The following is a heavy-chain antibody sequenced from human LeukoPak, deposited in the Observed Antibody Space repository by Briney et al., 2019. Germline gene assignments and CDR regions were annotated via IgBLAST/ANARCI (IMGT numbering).Heavy chain of an antibody. Sequence: GGSLRLSCAASGFTLGDFWMTWVRQAPGEGLEWVANIEPAGSETYYVDPVKGRFTISRDNAKNLVYLQMNSLRAEDTAVYYCARFGYVAAVDYWGQGTLVTVSS. J-gene: IGHJ4*02. D-gene: IGHD2-15*01. CDR2: IEPAGSET. CDR3: ARFGYVAAVDY. V-gene: IGHV3-7*01. CDR1: GFTLGDFW.